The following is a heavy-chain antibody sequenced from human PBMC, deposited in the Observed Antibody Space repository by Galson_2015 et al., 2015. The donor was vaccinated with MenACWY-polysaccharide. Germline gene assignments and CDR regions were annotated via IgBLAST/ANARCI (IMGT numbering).Heavy chain of an antibody. V-gene: IGHV3-23*01. D-gene: IGHD6-19*01. CDR2: ISMDGRNT. Sequence: SLRLSCAASGFTFSDFPMSWIRQAPGKGLEWVTVISMDGRNTYYADPVKGRFTISRDNSKNTLYLQMNGLTADDTAIYYCVKAHLTSGWNQGPGYWGQGTLVTVSS. CDR3: VKAHLTSGWNQGPGY. J-gene: IGHJ4*02. CDR1: GFTFSDFP.